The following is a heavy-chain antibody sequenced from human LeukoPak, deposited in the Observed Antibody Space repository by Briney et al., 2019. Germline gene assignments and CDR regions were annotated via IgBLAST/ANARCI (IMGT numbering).Heavy chain of an antibody. Sequence: GESLKISCKGSGYSFTSYWISWVRQMPGKGLEWMGRIDPSDSYTNYSPPFQGHVTISADKSISTAYLQWSSLKASDTAMYYCARRERYSSSWYNLDYWGQGTLVTVSS. CDR2: IDPSDSYT. CDR1: GYSFTSYW. J-gene: IGHJ4*02. CDR3: ARRERYSSSWYNLDY. V-gene: IGHV5-10-1*01. D-gene: IGHD6-13*01.